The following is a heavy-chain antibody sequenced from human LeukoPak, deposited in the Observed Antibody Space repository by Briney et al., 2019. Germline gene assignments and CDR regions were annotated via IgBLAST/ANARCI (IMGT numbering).Heavy chain of an antibody. D-gene: IGHD1-26*01. Sequence: VASAKVSCKASGYTFTSYDINWVRQATGQGLEWMGWMNPNSGNTGYAQKFQGRVTMTRNTSISTAYMELSSLRSEDTAVYYCAREGWELLGNWFDPWGQGTLVTVSS. CDR2: MNPNSGNT. J-gene: IGHJ5*02. V-gene: IGHV1-8*01. CDR1: GYTFTSYD. CDR3: AREGWELLGNWFDP.